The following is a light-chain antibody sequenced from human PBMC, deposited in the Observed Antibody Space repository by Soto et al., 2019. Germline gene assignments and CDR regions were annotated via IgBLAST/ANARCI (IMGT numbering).Light chain of an antibody. CDR2: DVS. CDR1: SSDVGSYNY. Sequence: QSMLTQPASVSGSPGQSITIPCTGASSDVGSYNYVSWYQQHSGKAPKLMIYDVSNRPSGVSNRFSGSKSGNTASLTISGLQAEDEADYYCSSYSSSSTPLVFGTGTKVTVL. V-gene: IGLV2-14*01. CDR3: SSYSSSSTPLV. J-gene: IGLJ1*01.